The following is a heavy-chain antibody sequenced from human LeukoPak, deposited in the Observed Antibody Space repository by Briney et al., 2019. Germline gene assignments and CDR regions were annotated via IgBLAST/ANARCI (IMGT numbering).Heavy chain of an antibody. J-gene: IGHJ4*02. CDR1: GGSISSYY. D-gene: IGHD3-9*01. V-gene: IGHV4-59*01. Sequence: SETLSLTCTVSGGSISSYYWSCLRQPPGKGLEWLGYIYYSGSTNYNPSLKSRVTISVDTSKNQFSLKLSSVTAADTAVYYCAHSSRAYYDILTGSNPYYFDYWGQGTLVTVSS. CDR2: IYYSGST. CDR3: AHSSRAYYDILTGSNPYYFDY.